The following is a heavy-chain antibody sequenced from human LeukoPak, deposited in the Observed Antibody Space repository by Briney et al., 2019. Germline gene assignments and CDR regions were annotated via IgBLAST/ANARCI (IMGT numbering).Heavy chain of an antibody. Sequence: GGSLRLSCAASGFTFSSYEMNWVRQAPGKGLEWVSYISSSGSTIYYADSVKGRFTISRDNDKNSLYLQMNSLRAEDTAVYYCARRGYYDILTGYIDYWGQGTLVTVSS. CDR1: GFTFSSYE. V-gene: IGHV3-48*03. CDR3: ARRGYYDILTGYIDY. J-gene: IGHJ4*02. CDR2: ISSSGSTI. D-gene: IGHD3-9*01.